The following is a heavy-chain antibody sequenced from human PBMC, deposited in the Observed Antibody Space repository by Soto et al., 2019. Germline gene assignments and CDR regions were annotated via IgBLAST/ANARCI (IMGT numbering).Heavy chain of an antibody. J-gene: IGHJ4*02. CDR3: ARDRFRITMVRGVIIPYFDY. D-gene: IGHD3-10*01. Sequence: ASVKVSCKASGYTFTSYYMHWVRQAPGQGLEWMGIINPSGGSTSYAQKFQGRVTMTRDTSASTVYMELSSLRSEDTAVYYCARDRFRITMVRGVIIPYFDYWGQGTLVTVSS. CDR1: GYTFTSYY. CDR2: INPSGGST. V-gene: IGHV1-46*01.